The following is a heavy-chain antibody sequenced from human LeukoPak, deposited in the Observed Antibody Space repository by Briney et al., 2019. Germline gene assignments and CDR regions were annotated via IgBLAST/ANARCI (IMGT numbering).Heavy chain of an antibody. CDR3: ARANYYDSSGYSLYYFDY. Sequence: ASVKVSCKASGYTFTSYYMHWVRQAPGQGLEWMGIINPSGGSTSYAQKFQGRVTMTRDTSTSTVYMELSSLRSEDTAVYYCARANYYDSSGYSLYYFDYWGQGTLVTASS. V-gene: IGHV1-46*01. CDR2: INPSGGST. CDR1: GYTFTSYY. D-gene: IGHD3-22*01. J-gene: IGHJ4*02.